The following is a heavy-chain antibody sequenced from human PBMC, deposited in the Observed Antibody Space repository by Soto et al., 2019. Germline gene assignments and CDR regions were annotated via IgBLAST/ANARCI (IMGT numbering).Heavy chain of an antibody. V-gene: IGHV4-34*01. D-gene: IGHD5-12*01. CDR3: ERTDIVNTKWFEP. Sequence: PSETLSLTCAVYGESFIGYYWTWIRQPPGKGLEWIGEINHRGSTNYNPSLKSRVTISIDTSKNQFSLKLTSVTAADTSVYYCERTDIVNTKWFEPWGKGTLVNVSA. CDR1: GESFIGYY. CDR2: INHRGST. J-gene: IGHJ5*02.